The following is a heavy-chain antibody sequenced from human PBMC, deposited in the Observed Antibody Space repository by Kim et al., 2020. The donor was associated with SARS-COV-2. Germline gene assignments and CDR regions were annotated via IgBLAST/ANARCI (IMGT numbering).Heavy chain of an antibody. V-gene: IGHV3-33*01. Sequence: ADSVKGRFTISRDDAKKTLDLRMNSLGDEDTAVYYCARSGTTGYYCGMDVWGQGTTVTVSS. J-gene: IGHJ6*02. D-gene: IGHD1-7*01. CDR3: ARSGTTGYYCGMDV.